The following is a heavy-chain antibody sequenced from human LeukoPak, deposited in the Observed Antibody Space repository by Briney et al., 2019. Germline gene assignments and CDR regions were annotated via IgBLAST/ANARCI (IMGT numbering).Heavy chain of an antibody. CDR1: GGSISSGGYY. CDR2: IYYSGST. Sequence: SQTLSLTCTVSGGSISSGGYYWSWIRQHPGKGLEWIGYIYYSGSTYYNPSLKSRVTISVDTSKNQFSLKLSSVAAADTAVYYCARVGEAMVRGVISYYFDYWGQGTLVTVSS. J-gene: IGHJ4*02. D-gene: IGHD3-10*01. CDR3: ARVGEAMVRGVISYYFDY. V-gene: IGHV4-31*03.